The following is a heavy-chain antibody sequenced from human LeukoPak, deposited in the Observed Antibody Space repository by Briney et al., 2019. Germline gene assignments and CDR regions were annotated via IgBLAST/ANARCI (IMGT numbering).Heavy chain of an antibody. V-gene: IGHV1-2*02. Sequence: ASVKVSCKASGYTFIGHYIHWVRQAPGQGLEWMGWMNPDSGGTNYAQKFQDRVTMNRDTSITTAYMELSRLTSDDTAIYYCARILEYYDFTPRGFDIWGQGTMVAVSS. CDR3: ARILEYYDFTPRGFDI. CDR1: GYTFIGHY. J-gene: IGHJ3*02. CDR2: MNPDSGGT. D-gene: IGHD3/OR15-3a*01.